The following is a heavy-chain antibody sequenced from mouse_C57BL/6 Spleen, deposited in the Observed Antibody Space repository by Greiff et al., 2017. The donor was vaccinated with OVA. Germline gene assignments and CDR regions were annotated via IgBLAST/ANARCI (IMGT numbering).Heavy chain of an antibody. CDR1: GFTFSSYA. Sequence: EVQRVESGEGLVKPGGSLKLSCAASGFTFSSYAMSWVRQTPEKRLEWVAYISSGGDYIYYADTVKGRFTISRDNARNTLYLQMSSLKSEDTAMYYCTRDWDGLPSYWGQGTLVTVSA. CDR2: ISSGGDYI. J-gene: IGHJ3*01. D-gene: IGHD4-1*01. CDR3: TRDWDGLPSY. V-gene: IGHV5-9-1*02.